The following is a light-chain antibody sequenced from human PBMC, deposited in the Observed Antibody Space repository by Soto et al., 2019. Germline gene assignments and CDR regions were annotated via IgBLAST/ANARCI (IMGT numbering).Light chain of an antibody. V-gene: IGLV2-14*01. Sequence: QSVLTQPASVSGSPGQSITISCTGTSSDVGGYNYVSWFQQYPGKAPKLMIYDVSTRPSGVSNRFSGSKSGNTASLTISGLQAEDEADYYCSSYTTTDTYVFGTGTKLTV. CDR2: DVS. J-gene: IGLJ1*01. CDR3: SSYTTTDTYV. CDR1: SSDVGGYNY.